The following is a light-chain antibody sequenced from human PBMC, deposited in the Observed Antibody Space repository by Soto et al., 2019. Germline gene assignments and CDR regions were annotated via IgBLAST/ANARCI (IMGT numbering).Light chain of an antibody. CDR3: CSYAGSITWV. J-gene: IGLJ3*02. CDR1: SSDVGSYNL. CDR2: EGS. V-gene: IGLV2-23*01. Sequence: QSALTQPASVSGSPGQSITISCTGTSSDVGSYNLVSWYQQHPGKAPNLMIYEGSRRPSGVSNRFSGSKSGNTASLTISGLQDEDEADYYCCSYAGSITWVFGGGTKVTVL.